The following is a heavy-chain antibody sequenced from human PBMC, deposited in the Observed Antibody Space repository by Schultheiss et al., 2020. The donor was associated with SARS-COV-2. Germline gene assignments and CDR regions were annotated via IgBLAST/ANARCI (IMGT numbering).Heavy chain of an antibody. Sequence: GESLKISCAASGFTFDDYGMSWVRQAPGKGLEWVGFIRSKAYGGTTEYAASVKGRFTISRDDSKSIAYLQMNSLRAGDTAVYYCARAGSGYYYEGEYYYYGMDVWGQGTLVTVSS. CDR1: GFTFDDYG. J-gene: IGHJ6*02. V-gene: IGHV3-49*04. CDR3: ARAGSGYYYEGEYYYYGMDV. CDR2: IRSKAYGGTT. D-gene: IGHD3-22*01.